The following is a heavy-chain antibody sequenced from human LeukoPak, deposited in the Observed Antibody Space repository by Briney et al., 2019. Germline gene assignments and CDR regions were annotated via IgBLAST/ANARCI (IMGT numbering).Heavy chain of an antibody. CDR3: ARTIGERYSSSWYNWFDP. CDR1: GGSISNYY. J-gene: IGHJ5*02. D-gene: IGHD6-13*01. V-gene: IGHV4-59*01. Sequence: SETLSLTCTVSGGSISNYYWTWIRQPPGKGLEWIGYIYYSGSTNYNPSLKSRVTISVDTSKNQFSLKLSSVTAADTAVYYCARTIGERYSSSWYNWFDPWGQGTLVTVSS. CDR2: IYYSGST.